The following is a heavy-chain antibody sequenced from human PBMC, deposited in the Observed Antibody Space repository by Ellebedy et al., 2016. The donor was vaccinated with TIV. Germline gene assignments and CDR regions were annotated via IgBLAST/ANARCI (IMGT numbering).Heavy chain of an antibody. D-gene: IGHD4-23*01. CDR2: INAGNGNT. CDR1: AYTFTSYA. J-gene: IGHJ5*02. Sequence: AASVKVSCKASAYTFTSYAMHWVRQAPGQRLEWMGWINAGNGNTKYSQKFQGRVTITRDTSASTDYMELSSLRSEETAVYYCARDGNWDNWFDPWGQGTLVTVSS. V-gene: IGHV1-3*01. CDR3: ARDGNWDNWFDP.